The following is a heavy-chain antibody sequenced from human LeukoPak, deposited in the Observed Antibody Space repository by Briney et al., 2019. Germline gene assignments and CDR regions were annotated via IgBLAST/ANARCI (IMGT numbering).Heavy chain of an antibody. CDR3: ARDLMTTVTTDYFDY. D-gene: IGHD4-17*01. CDR2: IYYSGST. CDR1: GGSISSYY. V-gene: IGHV4-59*12. Sequence: TSETLSLTCTVSGGSISSYYWSWIRQPPGKGLEWIGSIYYSGSTYYNPSLKSRVTISVDTSKNQFSLKLSSVTAADTAVYYCARDLMTTVTTDYFDYWGQGTLVTVSS. J-gene: IGHJ4*02.